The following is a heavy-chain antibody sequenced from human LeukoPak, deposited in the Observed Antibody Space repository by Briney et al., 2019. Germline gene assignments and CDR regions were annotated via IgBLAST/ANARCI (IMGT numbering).Heavy chain of an antibody. Sequence: SVTLSCTASGGTFSSYAISWVRQAPGQGLEWMGRIIPILGIANYAQKFQGRVTITADKSTSTAYMELSSLRSEDTAVYYCARDQGRSMGAFDIWGQGTMVTVSS. CDR2: IIPILGIA. CDR1: GGTFSSYA. CDR3: ARDQGRSMGAFDI. J-gene: IGHJ3*02. V-gene: IGHV1-69*04.